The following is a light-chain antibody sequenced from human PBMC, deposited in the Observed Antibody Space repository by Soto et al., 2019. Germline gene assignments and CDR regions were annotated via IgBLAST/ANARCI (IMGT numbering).Light chain of an antibody. CDR2: AAS. CDR3: QKYNSAPPWVWT. Sequence: DIQMTKSPSSLSASVGDRVTITCRASQGISNYLAWYQQKPGKVPKLLIYAASPLQSGVPSRFSGTGSGTDFTLTISSLQPEYVAIYYCQKYNSAPPWVWTFGQGTKVEIK. J-gene: IGKJ1*01. V-gene: IGKV1-27*01. CDR1: QGISNY.